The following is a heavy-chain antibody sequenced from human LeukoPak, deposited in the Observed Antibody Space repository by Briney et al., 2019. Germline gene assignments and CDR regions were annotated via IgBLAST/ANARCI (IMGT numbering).Heavy chain of an antibody. CDR1: GFTFSSYA. J-gene: IGHJ6*02. CDR2: ISSNGGST. CDR3: AKVGDTRYYYYGMDV. Sequence: GGSLRLSCAASGFTFSSYAMHWVRQAPGKGLEYVSAISSNGGSTYYASSVKGRFTISRDNSKSTLYLQMGSLTAETMAVYYCAKVGDTRYYYYGMDVWGQGTTVIVS. D-gene: IGHD2-2*01. V-gene: IGHV3-64*01.